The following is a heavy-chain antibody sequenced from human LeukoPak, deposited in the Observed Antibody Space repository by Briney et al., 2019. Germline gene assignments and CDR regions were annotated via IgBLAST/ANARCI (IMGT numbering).Heavy chain of an antibody. CDR3: ARRDYGSGSFFGIDY. Sequence: GESLRLSCAASGFTFSSYTMHWVRQAPGKGLEWISSISGGSSTIYYADSVKGRFTISRDNARNSLYLQMNSLRDEDTAVYYCARRDYGSGSFFGIDYWGQGTLVTVSS. CDR1: GFTFSSYT. CDR2: ISGGSSTI. J-gene: IGHJ4*02. D-gene: IGHD3-10*01. V-gene: IGHV3-48*02.